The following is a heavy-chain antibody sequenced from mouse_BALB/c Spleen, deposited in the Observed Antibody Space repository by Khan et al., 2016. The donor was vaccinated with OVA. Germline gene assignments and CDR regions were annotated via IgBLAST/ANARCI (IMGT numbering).Heavy chain of an antibody. V-gene: IGHV9-4*02. CDR1: GYTFTTAG. CDR3: ATGGAAYYSNDGGAVEY. J-gene: IGHJ4*01. Sequence: QIQLLQSGPELKKPGETVRISCKASGYTFTTAGIQWVQKMPGKGLKWIGWINTHSGVPKYAEDFKGRFAFSLEISVNTAYLQITNLKNEDTATYVCATGGAAYYSNDGGAVEYWGQGTSVTVSS. CDR2: INTHSGVP. D-gene: IGHD2-14*01.